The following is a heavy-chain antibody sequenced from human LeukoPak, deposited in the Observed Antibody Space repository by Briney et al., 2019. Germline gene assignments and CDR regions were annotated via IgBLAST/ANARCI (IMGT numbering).Heavy chain of an antibody. Sequence: ASVKVSCKASGYTFTSYYMHWVRQAPGQGLEWMGRINPNSGGTNYAQKFQGRVTMTRDTSISTAYMELSRLRSDDTAVYYCARDRKSPFCGDYVDWGQGTMVTVSS. CDR3: ARDRKSPFCGDYVD. CDR1: GYTFTSYY. CDR2: INPNSGGT. D-gene: IGHD4-17*01. V-gene: IGHV1-2*06. J-gene: IGHJ3*01.